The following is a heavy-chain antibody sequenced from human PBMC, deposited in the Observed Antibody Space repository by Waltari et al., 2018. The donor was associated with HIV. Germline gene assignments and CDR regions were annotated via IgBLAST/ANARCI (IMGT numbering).Heavy chain of an antibody. Sequence: VHLLASGGGLVQPGWSLRLSCAASGFRFSSPAVRWVRQAPGKGLEWVSAISGTGGTGYYADSVRGRFTISRDNAKNTLFLQMDSLRADDTAVYYCAKVYYYDSSTYFLKVPPYDYWGQGTLVTVSS. V-gene: IGHV3-23*01. CDR2: ISGTGGTG. D-gene: IGHD3-22*01. CDR1: GFRFSSPA. CDR3: AKVYYYDSSTYFLKVPPYDY. J-gene: IGHJ4*02.